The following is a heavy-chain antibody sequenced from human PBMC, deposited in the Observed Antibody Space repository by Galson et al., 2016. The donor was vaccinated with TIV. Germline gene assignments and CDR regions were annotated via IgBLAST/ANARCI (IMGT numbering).Heavy chain of an antibody. D-gene: IGHD6-25*01. J-gene: IGHJ4*02. CDR1: GFTFGSYG. V-gene: IGHV3-33*01. CDR3: SRECSETSFDY. Sequence: SLRLSCAASGFTFGSYGMHWVRQAPGKGLEWVAGLWYDGGNRISAEAVKGRFTITRETSKKTVYLQMSSLSDEDTAVYCCSRECSETSFDYWGQGTLVSVSS. CDR2: LWYDGGNR.